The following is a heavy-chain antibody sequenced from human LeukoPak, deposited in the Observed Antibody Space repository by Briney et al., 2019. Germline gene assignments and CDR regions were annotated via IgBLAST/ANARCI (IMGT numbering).Heavy chain of an antibody. Sequence: ASVKVSCKASGYTFTSYYMHWVRQAPGQGLEWMGIINPSGGSTSYAQKFQGRVTMTRDTSTSTVYMELSSLRSEDTAVYYCASTRISSGGNRYYFDYWGQGTLVTVPS. CDR3: ASTRISSGGNRYYFDY. CDR1: GYTFTSYY. CDR2: INPSGGST. D-gene: IGHD4-23*01. J-gene: IGHJ4*02. V-gene: IGHV1-46*01.